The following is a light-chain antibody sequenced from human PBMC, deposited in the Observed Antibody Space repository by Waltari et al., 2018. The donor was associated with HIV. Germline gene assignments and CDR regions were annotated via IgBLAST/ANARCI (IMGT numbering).Light chain of an antibody. J-gene: IGKJ2*01. CDR1: QSVTSSY. CDR2: GAS. V-gene: IGKV3-20*01. CDR3: QQYGSSPGT. Sequence: EIVLTQSPDTMSLSPGERATLSCRASQSVTSSYLGWYQQKVGQPPRLLIYGASSRASGIPDRFSGSGSGTNFTLTISRLEPEDFAVYYCQQYGSSPGTFGQGTKLEIK.